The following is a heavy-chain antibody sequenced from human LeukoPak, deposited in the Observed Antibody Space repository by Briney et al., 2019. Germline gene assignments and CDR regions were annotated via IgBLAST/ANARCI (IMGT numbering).Heavy chain of an antibody. Sequence: GGSLSLSCAASGFTFDDYAMHWVRQAPGKGLEWVSGISWNSGSIGYADSVKGRFTISRDNAKNSLYLQMNSLRAEDTALYYCAKDGYSYGGRWFDPWGQGTLVTVSS. CDR1: GFTFDDYA. CDR3: AKDGYSYGGRWFDP. D-gene: IGHD5-18*01. V-gene: IGHV3-9*01. J-gene: IGHJ5*02. CDR2: ISWNSGSI.